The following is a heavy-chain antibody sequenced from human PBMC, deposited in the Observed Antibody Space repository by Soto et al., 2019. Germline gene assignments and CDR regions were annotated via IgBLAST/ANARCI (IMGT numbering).Heavy chain of an antibody. CDR3: ARDTNSWYYFDY. CDR1: GFTFSSYA. Sequence: QVQLVESGGGVVQPGRSLRLSCAASGFTFSSYAMHWVRQAPGKGLEWVAVISYDGSNKYYADSVKGRFTISRDNSKNTLYLQMNSLRAEDTAVYYCARDTNSWYYFDYWGQGTLVTVSS. CDR2: ISYDGSNK. D-gene: IGHD6-13*01. J-gene: IGHJ4*02. V-gene: IGHV3-30-3*01.